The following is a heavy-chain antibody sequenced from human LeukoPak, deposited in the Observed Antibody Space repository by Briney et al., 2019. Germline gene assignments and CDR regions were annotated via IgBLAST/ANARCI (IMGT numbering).Heavy chain of an antibody. D-gene: IGHD3-22*01. CDR2: IIPNFGTA. CDR1: GRTFSSYA. V-gene: IGHV1-69*05. CDR3: ARVALPNYYDSSGHFDY. J-gene: IGHJ4*02. Sequence: SVKVSCKACGRTFSSYAISWVRQAPGQGLEWMGGIIPNFGTANYAQKFQGRVNMTRDTSTSTVYMELSSLRSEDTALYYCARVALPNYYDSSGHFDYWGQGTLVTVSS.